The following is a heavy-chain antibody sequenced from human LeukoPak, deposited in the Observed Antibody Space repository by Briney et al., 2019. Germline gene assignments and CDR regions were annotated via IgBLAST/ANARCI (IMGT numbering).Heavy chain of an antibody. D-gene: IGHD2-21*02. CDR1: GYTFTSYY. J-gene: IGHJ3*02. CDR2: INPSGGTR. V-gene: IGHV1-46*01. CDR3: ARDMGNCGGDCYLDGDSFDI. Sequence: GASVKVSCKASGYTFTSYYMHWVRQAPGQGREWMGIINPSGGTRRYAQKFQGRVNMTRNMSTSTVYMELSSLRSEDTAVYYCARDMGNCGGDCYLDGDSFDIWGQGTMVTVSS.